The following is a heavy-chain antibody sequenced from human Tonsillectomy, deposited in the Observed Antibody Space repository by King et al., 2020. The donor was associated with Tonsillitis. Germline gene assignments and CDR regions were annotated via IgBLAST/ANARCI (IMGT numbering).Heavy chain of an antibody. D-gene: IGHD5-12*01. CDR3: ARGGGYASLQFEY. CDR2: IIPILGIA. V-gene: IGHV1-69*09. J-gene: IGHJ4*02. Sequence: VQLVESGAEVKKPGSSVKVSCKASGGTFSSYAISWVRQAPGQGLEWMGRIIPILGIAHYAQKFQGRVTITADKSTSTDYMELNSLRSEDTAVYYCARGGGYASLQFEYWGQGTLVTVSS. CDR1: GGTFSSYA.